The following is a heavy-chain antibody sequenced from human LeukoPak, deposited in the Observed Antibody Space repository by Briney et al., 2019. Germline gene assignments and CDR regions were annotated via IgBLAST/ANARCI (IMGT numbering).Heavy chain of an antibody. D-gene: IGHD2/OR15-2a*01. CDR1: GFSFSSHS. Sequence: GGSLRLSCAASGFSFSSHSMNWVRQAPGKGLEWVCHISGDGGRTYYVDSVKGRFTISRDNSKNSLYLQMNSLRTEDTAFYYCAKDSMSAYWGQGTLVTVSS. CDR2: ISGDGGRT. CDR3: AKDSMSAY. J-gene: IGHJ4*02. V-gene: IGHV3-43*02.